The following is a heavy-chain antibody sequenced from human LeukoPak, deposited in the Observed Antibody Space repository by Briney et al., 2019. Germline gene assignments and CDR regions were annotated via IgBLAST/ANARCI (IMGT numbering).Heavy chain of an antibody. D-gene: IGHD2-15*01. CDR3: AREQDIVVVVAATPAFDP. CDR2: INPNSGGT. J-gene: IGHJ5*02. Sequence: ASVKVSCKASGYTFTGYYMHWVRQAPGQGLEWMGWINPNSGGTNYAQKFQGRVTMTRDTSISTAYMELSRLRSDDAAVYYCAREQDIVVVVAATPAFDPWGQGTLVTVSS. V-gene: IGHV1-2*02. CDR1: GYTFTGYY.